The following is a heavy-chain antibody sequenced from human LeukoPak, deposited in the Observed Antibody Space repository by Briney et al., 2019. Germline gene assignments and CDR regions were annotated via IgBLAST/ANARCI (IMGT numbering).Heavy chain of an antibody. J-gene: IGHJ4*02. CDR2: INPSGGST. D-gene: IGHD3-22*01. CDR1: GYTFTSYY. CDR3: ARAQGSGYYSNY. V-gene: IGHV1-46*01. Sequence: ASVKVSCKASGYTFTSYYMHWVRQAPGQGLEWMGIINPSGGSTSYAQKFQGRVTMTRDTSASTVYMELSSLRSEDTAVYYCARAQGSGYYSNYWGQGTLVTVSS.